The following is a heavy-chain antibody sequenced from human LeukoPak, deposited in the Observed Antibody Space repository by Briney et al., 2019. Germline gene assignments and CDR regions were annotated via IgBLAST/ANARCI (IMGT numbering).Heavy chain of an antibody. V-gene: IGHV4-61*01. Sequence: PSETLSLTCTVSGDSFTSVTDYWAWIRQPPGKGLEWIGYIYYSGSTNYNPSLKSRVTISVDTSKNQFSLKLSSVTAADTAVYYCARDLGGYSSSWYGVDYWGQGTLVTVSS. CDR1: GDSFTSVTDY. CDR3: ARDLGGYSSSWYGVDY. J-gene: IGHJ4*02. D-gene: IGHD6-13*01. CDR2: IYYSGST.